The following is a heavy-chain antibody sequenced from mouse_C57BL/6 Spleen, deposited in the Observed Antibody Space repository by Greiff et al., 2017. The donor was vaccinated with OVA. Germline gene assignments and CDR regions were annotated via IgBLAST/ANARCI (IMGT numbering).Heavy chain of an antibody. CDR2: IYPGSGNT. CDR3: ARERVLRD. V-gene: IGHV1-76*01. J-gene: IGHJ3*01. D-gene: IGHD2-14*01. CDR1: GYTFTDYY. Sequence: QVQLQQSGAELVRPGASVKLSCKASGYTFTDYYINWVKQRPGQGLEWIARIYPGSGNTYYNEKFKGKATLTAEKSSSTAYMQLSSLTSEDSAVXFCARERVLRDWGQGTLVTVSA.